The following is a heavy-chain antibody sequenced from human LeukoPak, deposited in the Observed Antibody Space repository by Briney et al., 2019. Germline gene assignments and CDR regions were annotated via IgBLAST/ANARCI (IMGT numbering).Heavy chain of an antibody. J-gene: IGHJ6*03. CDR3: ARRESTYQNYYYFYYMDV. CDR2: INWSGERT. V-gene: IGHV3-20*04. Sequence: GGSLTLSCAASGFTFDDYGMSWVRQAPGKGLEWVSDINWSGERTGYADSVEGRFPISRDNARNSLYLQMNSLRAEDTALYYCARRESTYQNYYYFYYMDVWGKGTTVTVSS. CDR1: GFTFDDYG.